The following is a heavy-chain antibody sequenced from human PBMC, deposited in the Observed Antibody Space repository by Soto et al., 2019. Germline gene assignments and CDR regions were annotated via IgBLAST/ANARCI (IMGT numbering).Heavy chain of an antibody. D-gene: IGHD6-6*01. J-gene: IGHJ6*02. Sequence: GGSLRLSCAASGFTFSSYSMNWVRQAPGKGLEWVSSISSSSSYIYYADSVKGRFTISRDNAKNSLYLQMNSLRAEDTAVYYCARDWWNSSSSGTGYYYYGMDVWGQGTTVTVSS. V-gene: IGHV3-21*06. CDR2: ISSSSSYI. CDR3: ARDWWNSSSSGTGYYYYGMDV. CDR1: GFTFSSYS.